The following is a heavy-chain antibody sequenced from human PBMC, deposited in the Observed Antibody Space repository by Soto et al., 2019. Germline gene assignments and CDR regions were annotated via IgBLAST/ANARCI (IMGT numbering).Heavy chain of an antibody. CDR1: GYTFTSYG. Sequence: ASVKVSCKASGYTFTSYGISWVRQAPGQGLEWMGWISAYNGNTNYAQKLQGRVTMTTDTSTGTAYMELRSLGSDDTAVYYCAGRRYCSGGSCYSAGAFDIWGQGTMVTVSS. J-gene: IGHJ3*02. V-gene: IGHV1-18*01. CDR2: ISAYNGNT. D-gene: IGHD2-15*01. CDR3: AGRRYCSGGSCYSAGAFDI.